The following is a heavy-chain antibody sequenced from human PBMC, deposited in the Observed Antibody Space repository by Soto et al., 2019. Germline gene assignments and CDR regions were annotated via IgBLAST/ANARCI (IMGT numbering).Heavy chain of an antibody. J-gene: IGHJ5*02. CDR3: ATRITVFGLLIPPFDP. D-gene: IGHD3-3*01. CDR1: GGSVNGYY. Sequence: TSETLSLTCAVYGGSVNGYYWNWIRQPPGKGLEWIGEINHTGGTHYNPSLKSRVTMSVDTSKNQFSLRLSSVTAADAAIYYCATRITVFGLLIPPFDPWGQGTQVTVSS. V-gene: IGHV4-34*01. CDR2: INHTGGT.